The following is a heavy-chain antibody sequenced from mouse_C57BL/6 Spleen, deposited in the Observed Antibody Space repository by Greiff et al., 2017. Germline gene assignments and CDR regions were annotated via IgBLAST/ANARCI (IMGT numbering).Heavy chain of an antibody. Sequence: EVKLMESGGDLVKPGGSLKLSCAASGFTFSSYGMSWVRQTPDKRLEWVATISSGGSYTYYPDSVKGRFTISRDNAKNTLYLQMSSLKSEDTAMYYCARHGNYGSSSYYAMDYWGQGTSVTVSS. CDR3: ARHGNYGSSSYYAMDY. J-gene: IGHJ4*01. CDR1: GFTFSSYG. CDR2: ISSGGSYT. D-gene: IGHD1-1*01. V-gene: IGHV5-6*01.